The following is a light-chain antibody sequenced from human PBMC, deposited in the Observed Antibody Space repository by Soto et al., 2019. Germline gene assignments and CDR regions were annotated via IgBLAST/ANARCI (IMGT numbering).Light chain of an antibody. J-gene: IGLJ1*01. CDR2: RDN. Sequence: QLVLTQPPSVSGTPGQRVTISCSGGISNIATNYVHWFQQLPGTAPKVLSNRDNQRPSGVPDRFSGSKSGTSASLVISGLRSEDEAEYYCAAWDDTVRSYVFGTGTKLTVL. CDR1: ISNIATNY. V-gene: IGLV1-47*01. CDR3: AAWDDTVRSYV.